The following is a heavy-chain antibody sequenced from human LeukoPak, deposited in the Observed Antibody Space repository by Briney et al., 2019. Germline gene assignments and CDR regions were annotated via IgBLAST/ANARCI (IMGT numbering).Heavy chain of an antibody. Sequence: GGSLRLSCAASGFTFSSYAMHWVRQAPGKGLECVAVIWYDGSKKYYADSVKGRFTISRDNSKDTRYLQMNSLRAEDTAVYYCAKGSPYNSGWQFDHWGQGTLVTVSS. J-gene: IGHJ4*02. D-gene: IGHD6-19*01. CDR3: AKGSPYNSGWQFDH. CDR2: IWYDGSKK. CDR1: GFTFSSYA. V-gene: IGHV3-33*06.